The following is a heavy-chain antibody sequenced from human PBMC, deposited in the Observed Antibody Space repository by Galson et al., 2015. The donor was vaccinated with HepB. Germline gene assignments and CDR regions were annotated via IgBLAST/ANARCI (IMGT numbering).Heavy chain of an antibody. CDR2: IYYSGST. CDR3: ARDDYGDYRWRD. D-gene: IGHD4-17*01. CDR1: GDSISTYY. Sequence: LSLTCTVSGDSISTYYWSWIRQPPGKGLEWIGRIYYSGSTNYNPSLKSRVTISVDTSKKHFSLKLSSVTAADTAVYYCARDDYGDYRWRDWGQGTLVTVSS. J-gene: IGHJ4*02. V-gene: IGHV4-59*01.